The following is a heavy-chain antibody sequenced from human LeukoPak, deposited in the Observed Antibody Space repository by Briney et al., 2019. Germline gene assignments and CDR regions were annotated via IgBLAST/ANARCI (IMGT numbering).Heavy chain of an antibody. V-gene: IGHV3-9*01. CDR1: GFTFDDYA. J-gene: IGHJ4*02. CDR2: ISWNSGSI. CDR3: AKGPLYDY. Sequence: GRSLRLSCAASGFTFDDYAMPWVRQAPGKGLEWVSGISWNSGSIVYADSVKGRFTISRDNAKNSLYLQMNSLRAEDTALYYCAKGPLYDYWGQGTLVTVSS.